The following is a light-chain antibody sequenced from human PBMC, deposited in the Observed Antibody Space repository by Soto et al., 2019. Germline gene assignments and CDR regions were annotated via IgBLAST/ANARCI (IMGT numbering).Light chain of an antibody. V-gene: IGKV3-20*01. CDR3: HQYGTSPFT. Sequence: EIVLTQSPGTLSLSPGERASLSCRASQTFSSNYLGWYQQRPGQAPRLLIYGASNRATGIPDKFSGSGSGTDFTLTITRLEPEDSAVYYCHQYGTSPFTFGQGTKLEIK. J-gene: IGKJ2*01. CDR1: QTFSSNY. CDR2: GAS.